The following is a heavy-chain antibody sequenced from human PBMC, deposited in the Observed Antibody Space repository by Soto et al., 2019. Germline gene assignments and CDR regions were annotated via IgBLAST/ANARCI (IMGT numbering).Heavy chain of an antibody. J-gene: IGHJ6*02. V-gene: IGHV1-69*13. CDR3: SRDDATYCGGDCYGYIYYGMDV. Sequence: SVKVSCKASGGTFSNHAISWVRQAPRQGLEWVGGIIPMFPTADYAQRCQDRVTITADDSTTTVYMEVSGLRSEDTAMYYCSRDDATYCGGDCYGYIYYGMDVSGQGTTVGDSS. CDR1: GGTFSNHA. CDR2: IIPMFPTA. D-gene: IGHD2-21*02.